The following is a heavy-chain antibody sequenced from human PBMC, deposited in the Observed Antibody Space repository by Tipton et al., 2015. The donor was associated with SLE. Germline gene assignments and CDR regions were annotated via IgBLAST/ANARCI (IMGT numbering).Heavy chain of an antibody. J-gene: IGHJ4*02. D-gene: IGHD1-26*01. CDR1: GYTFTTSG. CDR2: ISAYNGDT. V-gene: IGHV1-18*01. CDR3: ARQYYAEAFDH. Sequence: QSGAEVKKPGASVKVSCKASAYKASGYTFTTSGINWVRQAPGQGLEWMGWISAYNGDTDYAQKFQDRVTMTTNTSTSTAHMELRSLRSDDTAVYYCARQYYAEAFDHWGQGTLVTVSS.